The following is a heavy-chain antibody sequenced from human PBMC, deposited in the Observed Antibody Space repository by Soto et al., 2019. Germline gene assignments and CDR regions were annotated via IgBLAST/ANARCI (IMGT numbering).Heavy chain of an antibody. Sequence: PGGSLRLSCAASGFTFGTYWFHWVRQAPGKGLLWVSQINYDESSANYADSVKGRFTISKDKARNTLYLEMSSLRAEDTAVYYCARVKGGSGAAGDPLDLWGQGTLVTVSS. J-gene: IGHJ4*02. D-gene: IGHD2-15*01. CDR2: INYDESSA. CDR3: ARVKGGSGAAGDPLDL. CDR1: GFTFGTYW. V-gene: IGHV3-74*01.